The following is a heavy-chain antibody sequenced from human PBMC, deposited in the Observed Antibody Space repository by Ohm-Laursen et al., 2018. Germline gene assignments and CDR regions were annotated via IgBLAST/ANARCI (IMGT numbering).Heavy chain of an antibody. D-gene: IGHD3-22*01. Sequence: GESLKISCKCSGYSFTSYWIGWVRQMPGKGLEWMGIIYPGDSDTRYSPSFQGQVTISADKSISTAYLQWSSLKASDTAMYYCARSLGDYDSSGTFDPWGQGTLVTVSS. V-gene: IGHV5-51*01. CDR3: ARSLGDYDSSGTFDP. CDR1: GYSFTSYW. CDR2: IYPGDSDT. J-gene: IGHJ5*02.